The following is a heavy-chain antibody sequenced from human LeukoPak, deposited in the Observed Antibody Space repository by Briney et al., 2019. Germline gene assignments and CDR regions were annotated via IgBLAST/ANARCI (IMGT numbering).Heavy chain of an antibody. J-gene: IGHJ4*02. CDR3: AREAVTRTRRFDY. V-gene: IGHV4-34*01. CDR1: SGSFSGYY. CDR2: INHSGST. D-gene: IGHD4-17*01. Sequence: SETLSLTCAVYSGSFSGYYWSWIRQPPGKGLEWIGEINHSGSTNYNPSLKSRVTISVDTSKNQFSLKLSSVTAADTAVYYCAREAVTRTRRFDYWGQGTLVTVSS.